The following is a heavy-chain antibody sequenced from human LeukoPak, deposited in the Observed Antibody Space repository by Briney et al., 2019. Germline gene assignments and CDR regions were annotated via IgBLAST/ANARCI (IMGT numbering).Heavy chain of an antibody. CDR1: GFTFSSYA. Sequence: GGSLRLSCAASGFTFSSYAMHWVRQAPGKGLEWVSYISSGGGTIFYADSVKGRFTISRDNAKNSLYLQMNSLRAEDTAVYYCAKDKSGWSRPFDCWGQGSRVTVSS. CDR2: ISSGGGTI. CDR3: AKDKSGWSRPFDC. J-gene: IGHJ4*02. V-gene: IGHV3-48*03. D-gene: IGHD6-19*01.